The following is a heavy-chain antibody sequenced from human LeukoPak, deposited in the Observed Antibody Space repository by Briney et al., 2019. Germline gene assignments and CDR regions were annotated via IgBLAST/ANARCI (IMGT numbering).Heavy chain of an antibody. V-gene: IGHV4-59*01. J-gene: IGHJ4*02. Sequence: KPSETLSLTCTVSGGSISSYYWSWIRQPPGKGLECIGDIYYSGSTNYNPSLQSRVTISLDTSKNHFSLKLSSVTAADTAVYYCARLSYVAGTTGNYFFDYWGQGTLVTVSS. CDR1: GGSISSYY. CDR3: ARLSYVAGTTGNYFFDY. D-gene: IGHD6-19*01. CDR2: IYYSGST.